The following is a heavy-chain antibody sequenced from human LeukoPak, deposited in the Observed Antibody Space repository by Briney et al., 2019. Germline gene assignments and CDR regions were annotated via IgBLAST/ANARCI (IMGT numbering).Heavy chain of an antibody. J-gene: IGHJ6*02. Sequence: ASVKVSCKASGYTFTSYAMHWVRQAPGQGLEWMGWISAYNGNTNYAQKFQGRVTMTTDTSTSTAYMELRSLRSDDTAVYFCAREVTHHVYYGMDVWAKGPRSPSP. CDR3: AREVTHHVYYGMDV. CDR1: GYTFTSYA. D-gene: IGHD4-11*01. V-gene: IGHV1-18*01. CDR2: ISAYNGNT.